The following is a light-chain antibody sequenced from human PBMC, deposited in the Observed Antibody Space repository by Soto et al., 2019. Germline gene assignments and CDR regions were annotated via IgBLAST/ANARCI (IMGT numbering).Light chain of an antibody. CDR2: WAS. CDR3: QQYYSTLHT. CDR1: QSVLYSSNNLNY. V-gene: IGKV4-1*01. J-gene: IGKJ5*01. Sequence: IVMTQSPDSLAVSLGERATINCKSSQSVLYSSNNLNYLAWFQQKPGQPPKLLICWASTRESGVPDRFSGSGSGTDFTLTISSLQAEDVAIYYCQQYYSTLHTFGQGAPLEIK.